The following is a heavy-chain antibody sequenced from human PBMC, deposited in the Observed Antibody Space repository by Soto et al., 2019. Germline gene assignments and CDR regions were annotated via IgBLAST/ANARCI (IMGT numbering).Heavy chain of an antibody. V-gene: IGHV3-23*01. CDR2: FGTSGNT. CDR3: AKRPGHYMGV. Sequence: PGGSLRLSYAASGFIVTNYAMAWVRQAPGQGLEWVSTFGTSGNTYYADSVKGRFTISRDSSKNTLFLQMNSLRAEDTALYYCAKRPGHYMGVWGKGTPVTVSS. J-gene: IGHJ6*03. CDR1: GFIVTNYA.